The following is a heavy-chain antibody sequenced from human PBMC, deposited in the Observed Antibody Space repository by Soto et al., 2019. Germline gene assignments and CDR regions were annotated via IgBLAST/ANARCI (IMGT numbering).Heavy chain of an antibody. CDR2: ISYDGNIK. Sequence: QVQLVESGGGVVQPGRSLRLSCAASGFTFSSYAMHWVRQAPGKGLEWVAVISYDGNIKYYPDSVKGRFTISRDNSKDTLYLQMNTLRAEDTAVYSCARDKFSRWSVTNPYYFYFGLDVWGQGTTVTVSS. CDR1: GFTFSSYA. D-gene: IGHD4-17*01. CDR3: ARDKFSRWSVTNPYYFYFGLDV. V-gene: IGHV3-30-3*01. J-gene: IGHJ6*02.